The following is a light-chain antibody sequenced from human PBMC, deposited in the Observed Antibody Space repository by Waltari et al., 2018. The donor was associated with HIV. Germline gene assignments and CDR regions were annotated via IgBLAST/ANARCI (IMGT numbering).Light chain of an antibody. CDR1: TSDLGGYRY. J-gene: IGLJ1*01. Sequence: QSALTQPASVSGSPGQSITIPCTGPTSDLGGYRYVSWYQQHPGKAPKLMIYDVSNRPSGVSNRFSGSKSGNTASLTISGLQAEDEADYYCSSYTSSSTYVFGTGTKVTVL. CDR2: DVS. CDR3: SSYTSSSTYV. V-gene: IGLV2-14*03.